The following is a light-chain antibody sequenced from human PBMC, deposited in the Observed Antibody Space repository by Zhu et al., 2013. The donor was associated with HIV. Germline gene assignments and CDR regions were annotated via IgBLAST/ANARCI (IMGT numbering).Light chain of an antibody. CDR3: QHRSEGPPYT. CDR2: DAS. J-gene: IGKJ2*01. V-gene: IGKV3-11*01. CDR1: QSISNS. Sequence: EIVLTQSPVSLSLSPGERATLSCRASQSISNSLGWYQQRPGQVPSLLIYDASTRATGIPARFSGAGSGTDFTLTISSLEPEDVAVYFCQHRSEGPPYTFGPGTKLEIK.